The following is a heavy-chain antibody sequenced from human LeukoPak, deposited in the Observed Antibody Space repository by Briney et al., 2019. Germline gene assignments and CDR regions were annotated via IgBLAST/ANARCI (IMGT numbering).Heavy chain of an antibody. D-gene: IGHD5-24*01. CDR1: GGSISSYY. Sequence: SETLSLTCTVSGGSISSYYWSWIRQPPGKGLEWIGYIYYSGSTNYNPSLKSRVTISVDTSKNQFSLKLSSVTAADTAVYYCARDRRRWLQFSDWYFDLWGRGTLVTVSS. V-gene: IGHV4-59*01. J-gene: IGHJ2*01. CDR3: ARDRRRWLQFSDWYFDL. CDR2: IYYSGST.